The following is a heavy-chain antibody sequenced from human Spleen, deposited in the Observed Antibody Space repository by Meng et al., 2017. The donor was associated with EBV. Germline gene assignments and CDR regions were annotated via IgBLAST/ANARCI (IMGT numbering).Heavy chain of an antibody. CDR1: VPTFSSFS. D-gene: IGHD6-19*01. CDR3: ARRADRSCWYVDY. V-gene: IGHV1-69*15. Sequence: SFPSSVPTFSSFSFHWIPLPPFPWLALLCTIFPLFPSATYSQKFLSRGTITSDESTRTVHMELRRLRSDDTAVDYCARRADRSCWYVDYWGQGTLVTVSS. J-gene: IGHJ4*02. CDR2: IFPLFPSA.